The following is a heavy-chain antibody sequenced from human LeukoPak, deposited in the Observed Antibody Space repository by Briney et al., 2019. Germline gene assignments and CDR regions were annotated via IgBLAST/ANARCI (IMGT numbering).Heavy chain of an antibody. V-gene: IGHV1-69*05. D-gene: IGHD5-24*01. CDR2: IIPILGTA. CDR3: ARRGWLQDYYYMDV. J-gene: IGHJ6*03. Sequence: SVKVSCKASGGTFSSYAISWVRQAPGQGLEWMGGIIPILGTANYAQKFQGRVTITTDESTSTAYMELSSLRSEDTAVYYCARRGWLQDYYYMDVWGKGTTVTVSS. CDR1: GGTFSSYA.